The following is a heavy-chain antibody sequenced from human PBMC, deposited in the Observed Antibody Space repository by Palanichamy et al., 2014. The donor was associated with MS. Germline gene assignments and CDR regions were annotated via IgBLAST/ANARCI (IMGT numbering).Heavy chain of an antibody. V-gene: IGHV4-30-4*01. J-gene: IGHJ4*02. CDR2: LLQWEH. D-gene: IGHD2-15*01. CDR3: ARHYCSGGSCAFMAPEY. Sequence: SWIRQPPGKGLEWIWVHLLQWEHLLQPSLKSRIFMSRDTSKNQFSLTLSSVTAADTAVYYCARHYCSGGSCAFMAPEYWGQGTLVTVSS.